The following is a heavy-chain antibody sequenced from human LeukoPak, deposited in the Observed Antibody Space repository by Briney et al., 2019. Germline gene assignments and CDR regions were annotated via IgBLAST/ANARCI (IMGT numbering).Heavy chain of an antibody. J-gene: IGHJ6*02. D-gene: IGHD2-2*01. V-gene: IGHV3-23*01. CDR1: GFTFSNYA. CDR2: ISGRGGST. Sequence: GGSLRLSCAASGFTFSNYAMSWVRQAPGKGLEWVATISGRGGSTYYADSVQGPFTISRDNSKNPLYLQLNSLRAEDTAVYYCAKSTSPLYYYYGMDVWGQGTTVTVSS. CDR3: AKSTSPLYYYYGMDV.